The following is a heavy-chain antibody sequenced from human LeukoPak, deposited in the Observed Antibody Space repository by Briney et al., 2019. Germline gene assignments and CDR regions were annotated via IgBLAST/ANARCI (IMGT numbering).Heavy chain of an antibody. V-gene: IGHV1-8*01. D-gene: IGHD1-1*01. Sequence: ASVKVSCKASGYTFTNFDINWVRQATGQGPEWMGWMNPSSGDTGIAQNFQGRLTITRDTSISTAYMELSSLRSEDTAVYYCATDLLRKSNWNVAGGWFDPWGQGTLVTVSS. J-gene: IGHJ5*02. CDR3: ATDLLRKSNWNVAGGWFDP. CDR1: GYTFTNFD. CDR2: MNPSSGDT.